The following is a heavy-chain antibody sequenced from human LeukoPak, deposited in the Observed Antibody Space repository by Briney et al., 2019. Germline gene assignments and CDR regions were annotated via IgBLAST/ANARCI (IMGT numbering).Heavy chain of an antibody. Sequence: GGSLRLSCAASGFTFSSDAMTWVRQAPGKGLEWVSAISGSDGSTYYADSVKGRFTISRDNSKNTLYLQMNSLRAEDTAVYYCAAEVGYYDSSGYYLPGYWGQGTLVTVSS. V-gene: IGHV3-23*01. CDR3: AAEVGYYDSSGYYLPGY. CDR1: GFTFSSDA. CDR2: ISGSDGST. D-gene: IGHD3-22*01. J-gene: IGHJ4*02.